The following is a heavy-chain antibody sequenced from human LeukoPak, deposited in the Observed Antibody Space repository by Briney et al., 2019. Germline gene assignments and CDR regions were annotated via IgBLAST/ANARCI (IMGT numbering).Heavy chain of an antibody. Sequence: SVKVSCKTSGGSFRDYTISWVRHAPGQGLEWMGRSVPIFGTANYAHKFQGRVTLSTDESSSTAYMELSSLRSEDTAMYYCARGAGYLHLRAVYFDFWGQGTLITVSS. CDR3: ARGAGYLHLRAVYFDF. J-gene: IGHJ4*02. CDR2: SVPIFGTA. V-gene: IGHV1-69*05. CDR1: GGSFRDYT. D-gene: IGHD5-24*01.